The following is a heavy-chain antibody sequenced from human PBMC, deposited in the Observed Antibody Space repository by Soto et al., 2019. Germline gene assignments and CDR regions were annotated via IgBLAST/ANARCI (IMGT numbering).Heavy chain of an antibody. D-gene: IGHD3-3*02. CDR3: ARGPRFSSSCICFLRGNLFHP. V-gene: IGHV1-18*01. CDR2: ISNYNGNT. Sequence: SLQVSCKASGYTFTSYGISWVRQAPGQGLEWLGWISNYNGNTNYAQNVQGRVTMTTDTSATTTYMELRSLRFDDTAVYYCARGPRFSSSCICFLRGNLFHPWGQGTLVTVYS. J-gene: IGHJ5*02. CDR1: GYTFTSYG.